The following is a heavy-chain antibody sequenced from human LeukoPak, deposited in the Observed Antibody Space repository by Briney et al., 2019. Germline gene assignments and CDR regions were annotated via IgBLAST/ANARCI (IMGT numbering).Heavy chain of an antibody. D-gene: IGHD6-6*01. Sequence: GGSLRLSCAASGFTFSSYSMNWVRQAPGKGLEWVSYISTTSSTIYYADSVKGRFTISRDNAKNSLYLQMNSLRDEDTAVYYCVKDPYTSSSGGPYAMDVWGQGTTVTVSS. CDR2: ISTTSSTI. J-gene: IGHJ6*02. CDR3: VKDPYTSSSGGPYAMDV. V-gene: IGHV3-48*02. CDR1: GFTFSSYS.